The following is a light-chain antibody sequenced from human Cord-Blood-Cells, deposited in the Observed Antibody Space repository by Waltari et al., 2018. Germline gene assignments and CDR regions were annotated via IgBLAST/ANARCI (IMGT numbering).Light chain of an antibody. CDR2: GAS. V-gene: IGKV3-15*01. Sequence: EIVMTHSPATLSVSPGERAALSCRASQSVSSNLAWYQQKPAQAPRLLIYGASTRATGIPARFSGSGSGTEFTLTISSLQSEDFAVYYCQQYNNWPPWTFGQGTKVEIK. CDR1: QSVSSN. CDR3: QQYNNWPPWT. J-gene: IGKJ1*01.